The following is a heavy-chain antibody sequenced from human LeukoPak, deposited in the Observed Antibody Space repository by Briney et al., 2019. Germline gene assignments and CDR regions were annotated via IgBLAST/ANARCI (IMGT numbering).Heavy chain of an antibody. CDR1: GYTFTGYY. V-gene: IGHV1-2*04. CDR3: ARVNRRAPYCFDY. J-gene: IGHJ4*02. D-gene: IGHD1-14*01. CDR2: INPNSGGT. Sequence: ASVKVSCKASGYTFTGYYMHWVRQAPGQGLEWMGWINPNSGGTNYAQKFQGWVTMTRDTSISTAYMELSRLRSDDTAVYYCARVNRRAPYCFDYWGQGTLVTVSS.